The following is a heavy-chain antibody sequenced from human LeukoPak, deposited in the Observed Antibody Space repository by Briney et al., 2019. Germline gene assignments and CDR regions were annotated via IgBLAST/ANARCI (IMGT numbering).Heavy chain of an antibody. Sequence: GSLRLSCAASGFTFSNAWMSWIRQPPGKGLEWIGEINHSGSTNYNPSLKSRVTISVDTSKNQFSLKLSSVTAADTAVYYCARGVKYSSSWYSPNYYYYYMDVWGKGTTVTVSS. D-gene: IGHD6-13*01. J-gene: IGHJ6*03. CDR3: ARGVKYSSSWYSPNYYYYYMDV. CDR2: INHSGST. V-gene: IGHV4-34*01. CDR1: GFTFSNAW.